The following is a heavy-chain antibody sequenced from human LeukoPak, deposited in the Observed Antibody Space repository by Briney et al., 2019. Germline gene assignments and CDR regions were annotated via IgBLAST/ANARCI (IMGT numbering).Heavy chain of an antibody. V-gene: IGHV4-34*09. Sequence: KPSQTLSLTCTVYGGSFSGLYWSWIRQPPGRGLEWIGQIDHSGRTNYNPSLKSRITISVDTSKNQFSLKLSSVTAADTAVYYCARDNRDYYDSSGYYWTYIFDYWGQGTLVTVSS. CDR3: ARDNRDYYDSSGYYWTYIFDY. CDR2: IDHSGRT. CDR1: GGSFSGLY. J-gene: IGHJ4*02. D-gene: IGHD3-22*01.